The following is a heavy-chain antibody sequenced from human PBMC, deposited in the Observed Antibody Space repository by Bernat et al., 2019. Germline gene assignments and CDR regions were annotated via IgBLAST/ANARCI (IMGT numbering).Heavy chain of an antibody. D-gene: IGHD5-12*01. Sequence: QVQLQESGPGLVKPSETLSLTCTVSGGSISSYYWSWIRQPPGKGLEWIGYIYYSGSTNYNPSLKSRVTISVDTSKNQFSLKLSSVTAADTAVYYCARAGSGYDPLGYWGQEPWSPSPQ. CDR2: IYYSGST. J-gene: IGHJ4*01. CDR1: GGSISSYY. V-gene: IGHV4-59*01. CDR3: ARAGSGYDPLGY.